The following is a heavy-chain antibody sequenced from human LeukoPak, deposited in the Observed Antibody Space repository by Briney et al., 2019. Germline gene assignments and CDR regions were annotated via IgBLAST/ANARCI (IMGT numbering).Heavy chain of an antibody. D-gene: IGHD3-10*01. CDR2: FSGSGGST. J-gene: IGHJ5*02. CDR3: AKGYYASGSYGWFDP. CDR1: GFIFSNYA. Sequence: PGGSLRLSCAASGFIFSNYAMSWVRQAPGQGLQWVSAFSGSGGSTYYADSVKGRFTISRDNSKNTLYLHMNSLRAEDTAVYYCAKGYYASGSYGWFDPWGQGTLVTVSS. V-gene: IGHV3-23*01.